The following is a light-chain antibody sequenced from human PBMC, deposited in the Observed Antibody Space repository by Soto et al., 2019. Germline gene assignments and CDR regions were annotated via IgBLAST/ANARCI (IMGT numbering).Light chain of an antibody. V-gene: IGKV1-5*03. Sequence: DIRMTQSPSTLSASLGDRVTITCRASQSISSWLAWYQQKPGKAPKLLIYKASSLETGVPSRFSGSGSGTEFTLTISSLQPDDVATYHCQQYNSYPHTFGQGTKLEIK. CDR3: QQYNSYPHT. CDR2: KAS. J-gene: IGKJ2*01. CDR1: QSISSW.